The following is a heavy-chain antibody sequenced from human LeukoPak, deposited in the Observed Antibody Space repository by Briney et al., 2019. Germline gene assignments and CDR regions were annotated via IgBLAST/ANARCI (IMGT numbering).Heavy chain of an antibody. V-gene: IGHV3-21*01. CDR2: ISSSSSYI. CDR1: GFTFSSYS. D-gene: IGHD6-19*01. Sequence: GGSLRLSCAASGFTFSSYSTNWVRQAPGKGLEWVSSISSSSSYIYYADSVKGRFTISRDNAKNSLYLQMNSLRAEDTAVYYCARARGEWPVVFDYWGQGTLVTVSS. J-gene: IGHJ4*02. CDR3: ARARGEWPVVFDY.